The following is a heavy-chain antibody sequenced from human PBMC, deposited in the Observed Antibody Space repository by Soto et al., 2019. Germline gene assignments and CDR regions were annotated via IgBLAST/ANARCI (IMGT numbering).Heavy chain of an antibody. D-gene: IGHD3-10*01. Sequence: PSDTLSLTCAVYGGSFSGYYWSWIRQPPGKGLEWIGEINHSGSTNYNPSLKSRVTISVDTSKNQFSLKLSSVTAADTAVYYCARGTPLLLWFGEERHFDYWGQGTLVTVSS. CDR2: INHSGST. CDR1: GGSFSGYY. J-gene: IGHJ4*02. CDR3: ARGTPLLLWFGEERHFDY. V-gene: IGHV4-34*01.